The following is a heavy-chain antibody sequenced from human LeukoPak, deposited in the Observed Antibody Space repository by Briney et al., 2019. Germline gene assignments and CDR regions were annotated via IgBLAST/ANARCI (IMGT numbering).Heavy chain of an antibody. V-gene: IGHV4-59*01. CDR3: ARAGYYGSRFDP. CDR1: GGSISSYY. Sequence: PSETLSLTCTVSGGSISSYYWSWIRQPPGKGLEWIGYIYYSGSTNYNPSLKSRVTISVDTSKNQFSLKLSSVTAADTAVYYCARAGYYGSRFDPWGQGTLVTVSP. D-gene: IGHD3-10*01. J-gene: IGHJ5*02. CDR2: IYYSGST.